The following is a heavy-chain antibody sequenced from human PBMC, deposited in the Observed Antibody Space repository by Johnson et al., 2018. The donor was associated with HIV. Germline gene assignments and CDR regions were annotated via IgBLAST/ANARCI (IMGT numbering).Heavy chain of an antibody. J-gene: IGHJ3*02. D-gene: IGHD6-19*01. CDR2: ISYDGSNK. Sequence: QVQLVESGGGVVQPGRSLRLSCAASGFTFSNYAMHWVRQAPGKGLEWVAVISYDGSNKYYADSVKGRFTISRNNSKNTLYLQMNSLRAEDTAVYYVVSVAGLFAAFDIWGQGTMVTVSS. V-gene: IGHV3-30*04. CDR3: VSVAGLFAAFDI. CDR1: GFTFSNYA.